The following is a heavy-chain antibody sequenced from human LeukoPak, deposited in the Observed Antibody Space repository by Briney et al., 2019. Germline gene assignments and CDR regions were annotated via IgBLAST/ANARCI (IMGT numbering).Heavy chain of an antibody. D-gene: IGHD3-10*01. V-gene: IGHV3-7*01. Sequence: QSGGSLRLSCTASGFTFSNFWMGWVRQAPGKGLEWVANIKQDETEKFYLGSVKGRFTISRDNSKNTLYLQMGSLRAEDMAVYYCARSSYYYGSGSYFDYWGQGTLVTVSS. CDR1: GFTFSNFW. J-gene: IGHJ4*02. CDR2: IKQDETEK. CDR3: ARSSYYYGSGSYFDY.